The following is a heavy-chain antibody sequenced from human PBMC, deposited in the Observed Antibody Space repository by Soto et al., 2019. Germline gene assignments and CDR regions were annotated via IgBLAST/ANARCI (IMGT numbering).Heavy chain of an antibody. J-gene: IGHJ4*02. CDR3: AAGPPWEQHFDY. D-gene: IGHD1-26*01. Sequence: VALRVSLLAPADTFTSSYIHLVRKAPGHGLEWMGIINPNGGSTRFAQTFQGRITMSADTSKNQLSLNLSSVTAADTAMYYCAAGPPWEQHFDYWGQGTLVTVSA. V-gene: IGHV1-46*01. CDR2: INPNGGST. CDR1: ADTFTSSY.